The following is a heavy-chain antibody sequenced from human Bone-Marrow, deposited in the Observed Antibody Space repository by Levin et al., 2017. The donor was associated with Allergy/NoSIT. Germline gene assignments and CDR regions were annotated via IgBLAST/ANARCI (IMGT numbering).Heavy chain of an antibody. CDR3: AKSKMTTATAGLAPVFDF. CDR1: GYIFSAYY. V-gene: IGHV1-2*06. Sequence: ASVKVSCQTSGYIFSAYYLHWLRQAPGQGLEWLGRINPKSGGTNFAEKFQGRVVMTRDTSINTVFMELSGLRSDDTAIYYCAKSKMTTATAGLAPVFDFWGQGTRVTVAS. J-gene: IGHJ4*02. D-gene: IGHD4-17*01. CDR2: INPKSGGT.